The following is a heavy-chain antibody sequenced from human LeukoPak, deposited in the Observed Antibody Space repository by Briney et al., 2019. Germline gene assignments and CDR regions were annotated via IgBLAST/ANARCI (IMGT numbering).Heavy chain of an antibody. V-gene: IGHV4-34*01. J-gene: IGHJ6*03. CDR1: GESFSGYY. CDR2: ISHSGST. D-gene: IGHD2-2*02. Sequence: SETLSLTCAVHGESFSGYYWSWIRQPPGKGLEWIGEISHSGSTNYNPSLKSRVTISVDTSKKQFSLKLSSVTAADTAVYYCARGYTRFYYYYMDVWGKGTTVTVSS. CDR3: ARGYTRFYYYYMDV.